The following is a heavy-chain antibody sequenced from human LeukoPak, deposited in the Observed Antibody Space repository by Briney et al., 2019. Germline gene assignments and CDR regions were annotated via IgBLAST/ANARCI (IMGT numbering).Heavy chain of an antibody. CDR2: INSDGSST. J-gene: IGHJ4*02. CDR3: ARAGITIFVPSV. CDR1: GFTFSSYW. V-gene: IGHV3-74*01. D-gene: IGHD3-3*01. Sequence: GGSLRLFCAASGFTFSSYWMHWVRQAPGKGLVWVSRINSDGSSTSYADSVKGRFTISRDSVKNTLYLQMNSLRADDAGVYYCARAGITIFVPSVWGQGTLVTVSS.